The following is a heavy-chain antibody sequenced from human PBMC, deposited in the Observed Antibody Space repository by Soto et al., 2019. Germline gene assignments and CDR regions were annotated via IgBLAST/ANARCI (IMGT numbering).Heavy chain of an antibody. Sequence: QVQLAQSGAEVRKPGSSVKVSCRASGGSFSDFAFSWVRQAPGQGLEWMGGTIPMFAATKYAQRFQGRITMNAAASTRTVYLALSTLTSDDSAVYYCARGGIVAVPAALSSYDDYTNYRFDSWGQGTLVSVSS. D-gene: IGHD4-4*01. V-gene: IGHV1-69*01. J-gene: IGHJ4*02. CDR2: TIPMFAAT. CDR1: GGSFSDFA. CDR3: ARGGIVAVPAALSSYDDYTNYRFDS.